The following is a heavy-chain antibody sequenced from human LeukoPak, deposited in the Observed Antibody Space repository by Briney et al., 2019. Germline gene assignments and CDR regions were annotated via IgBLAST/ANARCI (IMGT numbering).Heavy chain of an antibody. D-gene: IGHD4-11*01. CDR2: ISSSSYI. CDR3: ARVDPAYSNYDDY. V-gene: IGHV3-21*01. CDR1: GFTFSSYP. Sequence: GGSLRLSCAASGFTFSSYPVHWVRQAPGKGLEWVSSISSSSYIYYADSVKGRFTISRDNAKNSLYLQMNSLRAEDTAVYYCARVDPAYSNYDDYWGQGTLVTVSS. J-gene: IGHJ4*02.